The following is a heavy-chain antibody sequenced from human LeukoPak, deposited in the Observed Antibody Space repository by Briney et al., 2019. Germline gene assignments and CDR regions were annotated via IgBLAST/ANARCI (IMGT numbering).Heavy chain of an antibody. D-gene: IGHD6-13*01. CDR2: IYTSGST. J-gene: IGHJ4*02. Sequence: ASETLSLTCTVSGGSISSYYWSWIRQPAGKGLEWIGRIYTSGSTNYNPSLKSRVTMSVDTSKNQSSLRLTSMTAADTAVYYCARSLAAAAIGPGYDYWGQGTLVTVSS. CDR3: ARSLAAAAIGPGYDY. CDR1: GGSISSYY. V-gene: IGHV4-4*07.